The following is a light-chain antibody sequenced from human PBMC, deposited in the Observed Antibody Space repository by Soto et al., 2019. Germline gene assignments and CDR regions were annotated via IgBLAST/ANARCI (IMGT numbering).Light chain of an antibody. J-gene: IGKJ3*01. CDR3: QQSYSTLT. V-gene: IGKV1-39*01. CDR2: AAS. CDR1: QSISSY. Sequence: IQMTQSPSSLSASVGDRVTITCRASQSISSYLNWYQQKPWKAPKLLISAASSLQSGVPSRFSGSGSGTDFTLTISSLQPEDFATYYCQQSYSTLTFGPGTKVDIK.